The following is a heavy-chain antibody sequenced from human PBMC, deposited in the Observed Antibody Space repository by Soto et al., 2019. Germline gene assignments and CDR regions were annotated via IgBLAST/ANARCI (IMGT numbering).Heavy chain of an antibody. CDR1: GGSISSGGYY. Sequence: SETLSLTCTVSGGSISSGGYYWSCIRQHPGKGLEWIGYIYYSGSTYYSPSLKSRVTISVDTSKNQFSLKLSSVTAADTAVYYCARVRIQLWPNWFDPWGQGTLVTVSS. D-gene: IGHD5-18*01. J-gene: IGHJ5*02. CDR2: IYYSGST. V-gene: IGHV4-31*03. CDR3: ARVRIQLWPNWFDP.